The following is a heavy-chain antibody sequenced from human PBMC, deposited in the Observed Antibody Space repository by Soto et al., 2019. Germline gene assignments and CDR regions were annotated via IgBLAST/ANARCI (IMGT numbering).Heavy chain of an antibody. J-gene: IGHJ2*01. V-gene: IGHV3-15*01. CDR3: TTDKEGGDYDIWTGYYTDWYFDL. D-gene: IGHD3-9*01. CDR1: GFTFSNAW. CDR2: IKSKTDGGTT. Sequence: EVQLVESGGGLVKPGGSLRLSCAASGFTFSNAWMSWVRQAPGKGLEWVGRIKSKTDGGTTDYAAPVKGRFTISRDDSKNTLNLQMNSLKTEDTAVYYCTTDKEGGDYDIWTGYYTDWYFDLWGRGTLVTVSS.